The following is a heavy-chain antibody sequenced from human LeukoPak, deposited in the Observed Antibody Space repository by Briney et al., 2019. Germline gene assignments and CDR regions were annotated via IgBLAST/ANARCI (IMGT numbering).Heavy chain of an antibody. CDR1: GFTFRDYA. J-gene: IGHJ4*02. CDR2: IRSKTFGGTT. D-gene: IGHD2-15*01. CDR3: TRRPSRFVTPDY. V-gene: IGHV3-49*03. Sequence: GGSLRLSCTASGFTFRDYAMSWFRQAPGRGLEWVGFIRSKTFGGTTEYAASVKDRFTISRDDSTAIAYLQMNSLQTEDTAVYFCTRRPSRFVTPDYWGQGTLVTVSS.